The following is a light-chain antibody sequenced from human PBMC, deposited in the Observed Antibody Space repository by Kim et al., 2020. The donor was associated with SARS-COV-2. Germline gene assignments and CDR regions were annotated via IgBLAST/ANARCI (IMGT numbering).Light chain of an antibody. Sequence: SVSPGERATLSCRASQSVSSNLAWYQQKPGQAPRLLIYGASTRATGIPVRFSGSGSGTEFTLTISSLQSEDFALYYCQQYNDWPYTFGQGTELEI. J-gene: IGKJ2*01. CDR1: QSVSSN. CDR2: GAS. CDR3: QQYNDWPYT. V-gene: IGKV3-15*01.